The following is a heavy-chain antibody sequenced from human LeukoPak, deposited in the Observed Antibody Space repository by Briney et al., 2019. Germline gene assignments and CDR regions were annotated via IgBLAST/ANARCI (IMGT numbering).Heavy chain of an antibody. J-gene: IGHJ3*02. Sequence: PSETLSLTCAVYGGSFSGYYWSWIRRPPGKGLEWIGEINHSGSTNYNPSLKSRVTISVDTSKNQFSLKLSSVTAADTAVYYCARAYLEIPVVVPAATSRAFDIWGQGTMVTVSS. D-gene: IGHD2-2*01. V-gene: IGHV4-34*01. CDR1: GGSFSGYY. CDR2: INHSGST. CDR3: ARAYLEIPVVVPAATSRAFDI.